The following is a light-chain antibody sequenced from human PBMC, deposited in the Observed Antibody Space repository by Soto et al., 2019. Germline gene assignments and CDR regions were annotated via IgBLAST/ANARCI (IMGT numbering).Light chain of an antibody. Sequence: QCVLTQPPSAAGSPGHSVTMSCTGTIGHLSAYKYASWYQQHPGKPPRLIIYEVSKRPSGVPDRFAGSMSGNTASLTVAGLQAEDEADYYCSSYAGTNSLYVIGTGTKVTGL. V-gene: IGLV2-8*01. J-gene: IGLJ1*01. CDR1: IGHLSAYKY. CDR3: SSYAGTNSLYV. CDR2: EVS.